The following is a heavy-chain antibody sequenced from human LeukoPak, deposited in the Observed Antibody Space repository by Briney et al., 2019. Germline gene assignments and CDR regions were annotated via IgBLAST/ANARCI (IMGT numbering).Heavy chain of an antibody. CDR3: VRDLGGRSGH. CDR1: GFTFSRYW. J-gene: IGHJ4*02. V-gene: IGHV3-7*01. D-gene: IGHD1-26*01. Sequence: PGGSLRLSCVGSGFTFSRYWLNWVRQAPGKGLEWVANMNQDGSEIYYLDSVKGRFTISRDNAKNSVYLQMNSLRAEDTAVYYCVRDLGGRSGHWGQGTLVTVSS. CDR2: MNQDGSEI.